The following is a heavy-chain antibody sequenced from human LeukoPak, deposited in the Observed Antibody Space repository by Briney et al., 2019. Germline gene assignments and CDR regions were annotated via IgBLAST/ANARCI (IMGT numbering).Heavy chain of an antibody. J-gene: IGHJ4*02. D-gene: IGHD3-9*01. Sequence: PGGSLRLSCAASGFIVSSNYMSWVRQAPGKGLEWVSVIYSCGSSYYADSVKGRFTISRENSKNTLYLQMNSLRAEDTAVYYCAPIAIRSGYWGQGTLVTVSS. CDR3: APIAIRSGY. V-gene: IGHV3-66*01. CDR2: IYSCGSS. CDR1: GFIVSSNY.